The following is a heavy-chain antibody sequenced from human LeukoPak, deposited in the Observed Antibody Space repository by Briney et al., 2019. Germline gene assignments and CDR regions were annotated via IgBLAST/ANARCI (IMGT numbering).Heavy chain of an antibody. CDR1: GFTFSSYA. Sequence: GGSLRLSCAASGFTFSSYAMHWVRQAPGKGLEWVAVISYDGSNKYYADSVKGRFTISRDNSKTTLYLQMNSLRAEDTAVYYCARVGEWLRLFDYWGQGTLVTVSS. CDR3: ARVGEWLRLFDY. D-gene: IGHD5-12*01. CDR2: ISYDGSNK. V-gene: IGHV3-30-3*01. J-gene: IGHJ4*02.